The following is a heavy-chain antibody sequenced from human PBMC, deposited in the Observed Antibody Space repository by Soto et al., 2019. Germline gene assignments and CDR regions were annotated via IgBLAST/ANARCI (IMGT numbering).Heavy chain of an antibody. V-gene: IGHV4-59*01. CDR3: ARGFSGWYYFDY. D-gene: IGHD6-19*01. Sequence: NLAGTLSHTCTFSAGSISSYYWSWIRRPPGKGLEWIGYIYYSGSTDYNPALKSRVTISVDTSKNQCSLKLSSVTAADTAVYYCARGFSGWYYFDYWGQGTLVIVAA. J-gene: IGHJ4*02. CDR1: AGSISSYY. CDR2: IYYSGST.